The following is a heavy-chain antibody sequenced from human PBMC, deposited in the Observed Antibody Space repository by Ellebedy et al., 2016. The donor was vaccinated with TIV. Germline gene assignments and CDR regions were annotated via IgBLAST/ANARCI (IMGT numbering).Heavy chain of an antibody. CDR1: GFTFSTYA. D-gene: IGHD6-19*01. CDR2: IGGSGGNT. J-gene: IGHJ5*02. CDR3: AKAYSSGYYVGWFDP. V-gene: IGHV3-23*01. Sequence: GGSLRLSCAASGFTFSTYAMSWVRQAPGKGLEWVSTIGGSGGNTDHADSVKGRFTISRDISKNTLYLQMHSLRAEDSAVYYCAKAYSSGYYVGWFDPWGQGTLVTVSS.